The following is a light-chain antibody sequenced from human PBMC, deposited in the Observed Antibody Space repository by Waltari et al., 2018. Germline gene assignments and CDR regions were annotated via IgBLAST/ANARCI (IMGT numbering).Light chain of an antibody. CDR3: TSLAAGSTWV. CDR1: SSDVGYSNY. V-gene: IGLV2-8*01. CDR2: EVP. Sequence: QSALTQPPSASGSPGQPVTIACTGTSSDVGYSNYVSWYQQHPGKAPKLMIYEVPKRPSGVPDRFSGSKSDNTASLTVSGVQVEDEADYYCTSLAAGSTWVFGGGTKLTVL. J-gene: IGLJ3*02.